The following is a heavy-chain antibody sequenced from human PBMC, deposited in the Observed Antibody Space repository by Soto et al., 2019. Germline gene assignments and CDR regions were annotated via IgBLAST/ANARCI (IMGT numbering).Heavy chain of an antibody. CDR3: AAFTVAGTPHY. D-gene: IGHD6-19*01. Sequence: QMQLVQSGPEVKKPGTSVKVSCKASGFTFTSSAVQWVRQARGQRLEWIGWIVVGSGNTNYAQKFQERVTITRNMSTSTAYMELSSLRSEDTAVYYCAAFTVAGTPHYWGQGTLVTVSS. V-gene: IGHV1-58*01. CDR2: IVVGSGNT. J-gene: IGHJ4*02. CDR1: GFTFTSSA.